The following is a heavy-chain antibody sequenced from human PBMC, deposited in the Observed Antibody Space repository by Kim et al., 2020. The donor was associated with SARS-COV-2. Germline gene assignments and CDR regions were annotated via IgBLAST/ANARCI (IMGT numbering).Heavy chain of an antibody. V-gene: IGHV4-59*13. CDR3: ARTWLRESHAFDI. Sequence: SETLSLTCTVSGGSISSYYWSWIRQPPGKGLEWIGYIYYSGSTNYNPSLKSRVTISVDTSKNQFSLKLSSVTAADTAVYYCARTWLRESHAFDIWGQGT. CDR1: GGSISSYY. D-gene: IGHD3-10*01. CDR2: IYYSGST. J-gene: IGHJ3*02.